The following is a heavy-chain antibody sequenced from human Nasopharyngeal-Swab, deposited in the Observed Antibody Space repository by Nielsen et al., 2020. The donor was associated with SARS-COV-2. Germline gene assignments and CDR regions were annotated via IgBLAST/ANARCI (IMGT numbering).Heavy chain of an antibody. CDR1: GRSISGSDW. Sequence: SETLSLTCAVSGRSISGSDWWCWVRQPPGKGLEWIGETSPDGGTNYNPSLKGRVIVSVDRSKNLFPLSLKSVTAADTAVYYCASSSSEKRGHDSWGQGTLVTVSS. D-gene: IGHD6-6*01. J-gene: IGHJ4*02. V-gene: IGHV4-4*02. CDR2: TSPDGGT. CDR3: ASSSSEKRGHDS.